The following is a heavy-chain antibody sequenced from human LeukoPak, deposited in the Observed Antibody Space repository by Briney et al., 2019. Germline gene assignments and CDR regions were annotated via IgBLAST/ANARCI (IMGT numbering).Heavy chain of an antibody. J-gene: IGHJ6*02. Sequence: VASVKVSCKASGYTFTGYYMHWVRQAPGQGLEWMGRINPNSGGTNYAQKLQGRVTMTRDTSISTAYMELSRLRSDDTAVYYCAREEILEWLLWGYYYGMDVWGQGTTVTVSS. V-gene: IGHV1-2*06. CDR2: INPNSGGT. CDR1: GYTFTGYY. D-gene: IGHD3-3*01. CDR3: AREEILEWLLWGYYYGMDV.